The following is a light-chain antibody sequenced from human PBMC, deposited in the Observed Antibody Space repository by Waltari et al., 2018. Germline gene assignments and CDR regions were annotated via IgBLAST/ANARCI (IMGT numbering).Light chain of an antibody. V-gene: IGKV3-15*01. CDR2: GAY. J-gene: IGKJ2*01. Sequence: DIVMTQSPATLSVSPGERFTLSCRASQSISSNLAWYQQGPGQAPKLLIYGAYNRATGIPARFSGSGSGTEFTLTISSLQSGDFAVYFCQHYDGWPPSYTFGQGTKLEIK. CDR1: QSISSN. CDR3: QHYDGWPPSYT.